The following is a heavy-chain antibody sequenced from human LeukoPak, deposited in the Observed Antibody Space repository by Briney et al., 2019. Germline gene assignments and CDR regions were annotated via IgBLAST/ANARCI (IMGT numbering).Heavy chain of an antibody. CDR2: IKHDGTDK. J-gene: IGHJ4*02. V-gene: IGHV3-7*01. D-gene: IGHD4-17*01. Sequence: GSLRLSCAASGFTFSNYWISWVRQAPGKGPEWVANIKHDGTDKYYVDSVKGRFTISRDNAKNSLYLQMNSLRAEDTAVYYCVTDYDRTNGYWGQGTLVTVSS. CDR1: GFTFSNYW. CDR3: VTDYDRTNGY.